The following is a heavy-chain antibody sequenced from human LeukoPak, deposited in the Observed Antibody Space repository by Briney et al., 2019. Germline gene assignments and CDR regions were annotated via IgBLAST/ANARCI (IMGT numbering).Heavy chain of an antibody. J-gene: IGHJ4*02. V-gene: IGHV3-7*01. CDR3: ARVGQYFDSGGWCDY. Sequence: GGSLRLSCAASGFTFSRYWMSWVRQAPGKGLEWVANIRPDGSDKYNVDSVKGRFTVSRDNAKNSLYLQMNSLRGEDTAVYYCARVGQYFDSGGWCDYWGQGTLVSVSS. CDR2: IRPDGSDK. D-gene: IGHD6-19*01. CDR1: GFTFSRYW.